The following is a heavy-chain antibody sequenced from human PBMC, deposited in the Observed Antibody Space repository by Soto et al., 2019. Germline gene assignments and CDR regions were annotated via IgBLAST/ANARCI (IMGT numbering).Heavy chain of an antibody. CDR2: INPNGGST. V-gene: IGHV1-46*04. D-gene: IGHD3-10*01. Sequence: QVQLVQSGAEVKKPGASVEVSCKASGYTFINYYLHWVRQAPGQGLAWMWIINPNGGSTTYAQNLQDIDGMTRHTSTCTVCGERKSLRSGDAAVYFCARDGWFSALRFPVGMAVWGQGTTVTVSS. J-gene: IGHJ6*02. CDR1: GYTFINYY. CDR3: ARDGWFSALRFPVGMAV.